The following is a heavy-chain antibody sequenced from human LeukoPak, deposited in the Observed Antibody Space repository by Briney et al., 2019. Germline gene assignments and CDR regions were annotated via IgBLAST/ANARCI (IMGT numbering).Heavy chain of an antibody. CDR1: GFTFGSYS. J-gene: IGHJ4*02. V-gene: IGHV3-48*04. D-gene: IGHD6-19*01. CDR2: ISSSSGTI. CDR3: ARDRMDGSGWYFGY. Sequence: GGSLRLSCAASGFTFGSYSMNWVRQAPGKGLEWVSYISSSSGTIYYADSVKGRFTISRDNAKNSLYLQMNSLRAEDTAVYYCARDRMDGSGWYFGYWGQGTLVTVSS.